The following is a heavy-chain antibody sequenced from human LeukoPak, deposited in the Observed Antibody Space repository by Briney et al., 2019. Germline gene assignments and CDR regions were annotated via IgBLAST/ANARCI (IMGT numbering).Heavy chain of an antibody. D-gene: IGHD3-22*01. CDR1: GYTFTSYG. Sequence: ASVKVSCKASGYTFTSYGISWVRQAPGQGLEWMGWISAYNGNTNYAQKLQGRVTMTTDTSTSTAYMELRSLKSDDTAVYYCASLKNYYDSSGYLVTDAFDIWGQGTMVTVSS. CDR3: ASLKNYYDSSGYLVTDAFDI. V-gene: IGHV1-18*01. J-gene: IGHJ3*02. CDR2: ISAYNGNT.